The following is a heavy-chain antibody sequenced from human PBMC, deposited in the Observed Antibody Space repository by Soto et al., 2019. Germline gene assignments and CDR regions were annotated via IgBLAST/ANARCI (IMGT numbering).Heavy chain of an antibody. CDR1: GFTFCSYA. CDR3: ARDKGSSGRYYYYGMDV. Sequence: QVQLVESGGGVVQPGRSLRLSCAASGFTFCSYAMHWVRQAPGKGLEWVAVISYDGSNKYYADSVKGRFAISRDNTKNTLYLQMNSLRAEDTAVYYCARDKGSSGRYYYYGMDVWGQGTTVTVSS. J-gene: IGHJ6*02. CDR2: ISYDGSNK. D-gene: IGHD6-6*01. V-gene: IGHV3-30*09.